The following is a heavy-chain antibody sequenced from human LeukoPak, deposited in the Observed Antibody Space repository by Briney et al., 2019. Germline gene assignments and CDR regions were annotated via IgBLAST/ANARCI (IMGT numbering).Heavy chain of an antibody. CDR1: GYSISSGYY. V-gene: IGHV4-38-2*01. CDR2: IYHSGST. J-gene: IGHJ5*02. D-gene: IGHD6-13*01. CDR3: ARGRQQLAP. Sequence: SETLSLTCAVSGYSISSGYYWGRIRQPPGKGLEWIGSIYHSGSTYYNPSLKSRVTISVDTSKNQFSLKLSSVTAADTAVYYCARGRQQLAPWGQGTLVTVSS.